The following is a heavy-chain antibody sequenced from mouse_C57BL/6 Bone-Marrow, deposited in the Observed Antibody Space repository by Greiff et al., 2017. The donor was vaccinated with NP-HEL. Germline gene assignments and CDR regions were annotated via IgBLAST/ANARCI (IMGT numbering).Heavy chain of an antibody. D-gene: IGHD1-1*01. J-gene: IGHJ1*03. CDR1: GYTFTSYW. CDR3: ASITTVVARSFFYWYFDV. Sequence: VQLQQPGAELVKPGASVKVSCKASGYTFTSYWMHWVKQRPGQGLEWIGRIHPSDSDTNYNQKFKGKATLTVDKSSSTAYMQLSSLTSEDSAVYYCASITTVVARSFFYWYFDVWGTGTTVTVSS. V-gene: IGHV1-74*01. CDR2: IHPSDSDT.